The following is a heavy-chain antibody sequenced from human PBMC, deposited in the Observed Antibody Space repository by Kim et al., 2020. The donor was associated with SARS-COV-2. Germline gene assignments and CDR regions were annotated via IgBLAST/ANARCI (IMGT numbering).Heavy chain of an antibody. D-gene: IGHD6-13*01. Sequence: SGPTLVKPTQTLILTCTFSGFSLSTSGMCVSWIRQPPGKALEWLARIDWDDDKFYSTSLKTRLTISKDTSKNQVVLTLTNMDPVDTATYYCARMARIAGSKYYFDYWGQGTLVTVSS. V-gene: IGHV2-70*17. CDR1: GFSLSTSGMC. J-gene: IGHJ4*02. CDR2: IDWDDDK. CDR3: ARMARIAGSKYYFDY.